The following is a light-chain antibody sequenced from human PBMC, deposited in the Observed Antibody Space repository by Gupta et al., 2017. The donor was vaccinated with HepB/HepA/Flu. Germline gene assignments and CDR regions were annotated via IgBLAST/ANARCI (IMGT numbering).Light chain of an antibody. Sequence: LAWYQQKPGQPPKLLIYWASTRESGVPDRFSGSGSGTDFTLTISSLQDEDAAVYYCQQYYSTPRTFGQGTRVEV. CDR2: WAS. CDR3: QQYYSTPRT. V-gene: IGKV4-1*01. J-gene: IGKJ1*01.